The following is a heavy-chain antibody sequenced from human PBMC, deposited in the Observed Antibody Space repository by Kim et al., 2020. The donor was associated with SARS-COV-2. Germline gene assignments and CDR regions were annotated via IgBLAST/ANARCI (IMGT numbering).Heavy chain of an antibody. V-gene: IGHV4-34*01. CDR1: GGSFSGYY. CDR2: INHSGST. J-gene: IGHJ6*02. CDR3: ARGRRAHLDIVVVPAAGRYYYYGMDV. Sequence: SETLSLTCAVYGGSFSGYYWSWIRQPPGKGLEWIGEINHSGSTNYNPSLKSRVTISVDTSKNQFSLKLSSVTAADTAVYYCARGRRAHLDIVVVPAAGRYYYYGMDVWGQGTTVTVSS. D-gene: IGHD2-2*03.